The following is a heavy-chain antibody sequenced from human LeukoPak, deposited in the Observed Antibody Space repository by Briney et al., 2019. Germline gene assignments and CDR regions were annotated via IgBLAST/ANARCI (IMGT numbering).Heavy chain of an antibody. J-gene: IGHJ4*02. D-gene: IGHD5-12*01. V-gene: IGHV3-49*04. CDR3: TRDGPEYSGYDPVLDY. CDR1: GFTFGDYA. Sequence: PGGSLRLSCPASGFTFGDYAMSWVRQAPGKGLEWVGFIRSKAYGGTTEYAASVKGRFTISRDDSNKIAYLQMNSLKTEDTAVYYCTRDGPEYSGYDPVLDYWGQGTLVTVSS. CDR2: IRSKAYGGTT.